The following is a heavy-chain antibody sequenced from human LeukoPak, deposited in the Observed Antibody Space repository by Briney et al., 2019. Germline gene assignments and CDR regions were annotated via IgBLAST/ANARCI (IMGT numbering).Heavy chain of an antibody. V-gene: IGHV3-23*01. CDR1: GFTFSDYY. J-gene: IGHJ4*02. Sequence: GSLRLSCAASGFTFSDYYMSWIRQAPGKGLEWVSIVSGSGGSTYYADSVKGRFTISRDNSQNTLYLHMNSLRAEDTAIYYCAKSLFSSTTVTYFDYWGQGTLVTVSS. D-gene: IGHD4-17*01. CDR2: VSGSGGST. CDR3: AKSLFSSTTVTYFDY.